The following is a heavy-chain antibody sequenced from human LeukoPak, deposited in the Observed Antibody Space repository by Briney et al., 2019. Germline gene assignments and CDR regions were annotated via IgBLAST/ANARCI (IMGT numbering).Heavy chain of an antibody. CDR3: ASPQITIFGVVTPGFGY. J-gene: IGHJ4*02. Sequence: PGGSLRLSCAASGFTFSSYAMHWVRQAPGKGLEWVAVISYDGSNKYYADSVKGRFTISRDNSKNTLYLQMNSLRAEDTAVYYCASPQITIFGVVTPGFGYWGQGTLVTVSS. V-gene: IGHV3-30-3*01. CDR2: ISYDGSNK. CDR1: GFTFSSYA. D-gene: IGHD3-3*01.